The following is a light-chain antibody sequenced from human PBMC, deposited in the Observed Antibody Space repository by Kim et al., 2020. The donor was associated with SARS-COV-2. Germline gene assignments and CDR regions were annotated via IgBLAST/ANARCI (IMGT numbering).Light chain of an antibody. CDR1: QSVSSF. J-gene: IGKJ2*01. Sequence: SLSAGERATLSCRASQSVSSFLAWYQQKPGQAPRRLIYDASNRATGIPARFSGGGSGTDFTLTISSLEPEDFAVYYCQHRSNWLYTFGQGTKLEI. CDR3: QHRSNWLYT. V-gene: IGKV3-11*01. CDR2: DAS.